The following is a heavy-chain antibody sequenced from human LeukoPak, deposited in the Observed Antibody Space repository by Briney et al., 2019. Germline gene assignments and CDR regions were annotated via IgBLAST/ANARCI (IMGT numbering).Heavy chain of an antibody. V-gene: IGHV4-39*01. CDR2: IYYSGST. Sequence: PSETLSLTCTVSGGSISSSSYYWVWIRQPPGKGLEWIGSIYYSGSTYYNPSLKSRVTISVDTSKNQFSLKLSSVTAADTAVYYCARLTAYDILTLYYFDYWGQGTLVTVSS. CDR1: GGSISSSSYY. D-gene: IGHD3-9*01. J-gene: IGHJ4*02. CDR3: ARLTAYDILTLYYFDY.